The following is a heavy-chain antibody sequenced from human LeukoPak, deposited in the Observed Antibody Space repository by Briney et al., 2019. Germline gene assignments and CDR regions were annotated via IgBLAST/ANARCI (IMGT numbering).Heavy chain of an antibody. CDR2: ISSSSSYI. Sequence: GGSLRLSCAASGFTFSSYSMNWVRQAPGKGLEWVSSISSSSSYIYYADSVKGRFTISRDNAKNSLYLQMNSLRAEDTAVYYCARGPNSSSWYSYMDVWGKGTTVTVSS. CDR1: GFTFSSYS. V-gene: IGHV3-21*01. J-gene: IGHJ6*03. D-gene: IGHD6-13*01. CDR3: ARGPNSSSWYSYMDV.